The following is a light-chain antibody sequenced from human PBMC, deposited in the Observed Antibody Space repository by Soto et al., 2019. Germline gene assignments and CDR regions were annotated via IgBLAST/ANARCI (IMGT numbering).Light chain of an antibody. J-gene: IGKJ1*01. CDR2: DAS. V-gene: IGKV3-11*01. CDR3: QQRSNWPWT. Sequence: EIVLTQSPATLSLSTGERATLSCRASQSVSSYLAWYQQKPGQAPRLLIYDASNRATGIPARFSGSGSGTDFTLTISSLEPEDFAVYYCQQRSNWPWTFGQGTKVAIK. CDR1: QSVSSY.